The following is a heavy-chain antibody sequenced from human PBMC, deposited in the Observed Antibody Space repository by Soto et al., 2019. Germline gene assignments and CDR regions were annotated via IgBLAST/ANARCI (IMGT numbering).Heavy chain of an antibody. Sequence: QVQLVQSGAEVKKPGTSVKVSCKASGGTFSSYAISWVRQAPGQGLEWMGGIIPIFGTANYEQKFQGRVKITADESTSTAYMELSSRRSEDTAVYYCASWGNPYYYYYYGMDVWGQGTTVTVSS. V-gene: IGHV1-69*01. CDR2: IIPIFGTA. J-gene: IGHJ6*02. CDR1: GGTFSSYA. D-gene: IGHD1-26*01. CDR3: ASWGNPYYYYYYGMDV.